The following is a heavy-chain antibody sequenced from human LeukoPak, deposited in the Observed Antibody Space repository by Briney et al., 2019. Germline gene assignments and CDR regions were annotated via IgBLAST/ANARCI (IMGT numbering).Heavy chain of an antibody. J-gene: IGHJ4*02. CDR1: GFTFSSYA. CDR2: ISYDGSNK. CDR3: ARTYYDAYFDY. D-gene: IGHD3-3*01. V-gene: IGHV3-30-3*01. Sequence: GGSLRLSCAASGFTFSSYAMHWVRQAPGKGLEWVAVISYDGSNKYYADSVKGRFTISRDNSKNTLYLQMNSLRAEDTAVYYCARTYYDAYFDYWGQGTLVTVSS.